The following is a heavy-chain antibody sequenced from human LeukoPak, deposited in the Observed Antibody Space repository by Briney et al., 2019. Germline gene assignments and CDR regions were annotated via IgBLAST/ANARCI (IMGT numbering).Heavy chain of an antibody. V-gene: IGHV4-59*11. CDR1: GASLSSHY. CDR2: VYHSGST. CDR3: STNMLRGLHFDY. D-gene: IGHD3-10*01. Sequence: SETLSLICTVSGASLSSHYWSWIRQPPGGGLEWIGRVYHSGSTSYNPSLESRVSISIDTSKNQFSLKLSSVTAADTAIYYCSTNMLRGLHFDYWGQGTLVAVSS. J-gene: IGHJ4*02.